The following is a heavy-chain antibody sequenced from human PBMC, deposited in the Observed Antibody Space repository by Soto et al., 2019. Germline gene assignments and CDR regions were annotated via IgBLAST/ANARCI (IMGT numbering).Heavy chain of an antibody. CDR3: AREGLPYGSGSYYNV. CDR2: INPNSGGT. D-gene: IGHD3-10*01. CDR1: GYTFTGYY. V-gene: IGHV1-2*04. J-gene: IGHJ4*02. Sequence: QVQLVQSGAEVKKPGASVKVSCKASGYTFTGYYMHWVRQAPGQGLEWMGWINPNSGGTNYAQKFQGWVTMTRDTSISTAYMELSRLRSDDTAVYYSAREGLPYGSGSYYNVWGQGTLVTVSS.